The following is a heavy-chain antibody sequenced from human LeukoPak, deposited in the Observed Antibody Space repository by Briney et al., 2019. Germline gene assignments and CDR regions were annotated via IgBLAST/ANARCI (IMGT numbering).Heavy chain of an antibody. D-gene: IGHD4-17*01. V-gene: IGHV4-61*02. Sequence: EPSETLSLTCTVSGGSIGSGAYYWSWIRQPAGKGPEWIGRIYASGSTNYHPSLKSRVTISVDTSENQFSLKLSSVTAADTAVYYCARDSRNAIYGDSHRMTFDIWGQGTMVTVSS. CDR1: GGSIGSGAYY. CDR3: ARDSRNAIYGDSHRMTFDI. J-gene: IGHJ3*02. CDR2: IYASGST.